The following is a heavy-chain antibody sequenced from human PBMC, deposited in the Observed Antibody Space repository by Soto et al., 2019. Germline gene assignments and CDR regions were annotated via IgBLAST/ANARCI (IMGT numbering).Heavy chain of an antibody. Sequence: QVQLVQSGVEVKKPGASVNVSCKASGYIFTSYGISWVRQAPGQGLEWMGWISAHNGNRKYAQKLQGRVTMTTDTSTSTAYMELRSLRSDDTAVYYCARDLGGFPDYWGQGTLVTVSS. CDR3: ARDLGGFPDY. V-gene: IGHV1-18*01. J-gene: IGHJ4*02. CDR2: ISAHNGNR. CDR1: GYIFTSYG. D-gene: IGHD5-12*01.